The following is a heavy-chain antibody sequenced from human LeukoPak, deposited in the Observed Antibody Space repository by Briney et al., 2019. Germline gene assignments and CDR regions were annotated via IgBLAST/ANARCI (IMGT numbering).Heavy chain of an antibody. Sequence: KPGGPVRLSCSASGLIFSSYSMNWLRQAPGKGLAGVSSISSYSNYVYYADSLKGRFTISRDNAKNSLYLQVNSLRAEDTAVYYCARSRTTVTKDALDYWGQGTLVTVSS. CDR1: GLIFSSYS. V-gene: IGHV3-21*06. CDR3: ARSRTTVTKDALDY. CDR2: ISSYSNYV. J-gene: IGHJ4*02. D-gene: IGHD4-17*01.